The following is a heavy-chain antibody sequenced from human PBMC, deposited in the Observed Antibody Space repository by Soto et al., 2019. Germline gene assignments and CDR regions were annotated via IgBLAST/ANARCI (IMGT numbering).Heavy chain of an antibody. CDR1: GCTFSDHY. CDR3: ARAIRGGGWAPFDY. Sequence: SLRVSCAAFGCTFSDHYMNCIRQDPGKWLDWGSYLSRRCSTIYDAASLNGRFTISRYNAKNSLYLQMNSLRAEDTAVYYCARAIRGGGWAPFDYWGQGTLVTVSS. D-gene: IGHD3-16*01. V-gene: IGHV3-11*01. CDR2: LSRRCSTI. J-gene: IGHJ4*02.